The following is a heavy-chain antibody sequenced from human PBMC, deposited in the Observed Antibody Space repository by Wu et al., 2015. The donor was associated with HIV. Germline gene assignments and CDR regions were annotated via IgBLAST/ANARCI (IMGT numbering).Heavy chain of an antibody. CDR1: GYTFTSYG. CDR2: ISTYNGKT. D-gene: IGHD1-26*01. J-gene: IGHJ5*02. V-gene: IGHV1-18*01. CDR3: ARDWGGSSFRFDP. Sequence: QVQLVQSGAEMKKPGASVKVPCKASGYTFTSYGISWVRQAPGQGLEWMGWISTYNGKTNYAQKLQGRVTMTTDTSTSTVYMELRSLRSDDTAVYYCARDWGGSSFRFDPWGQGNPGHRLL.